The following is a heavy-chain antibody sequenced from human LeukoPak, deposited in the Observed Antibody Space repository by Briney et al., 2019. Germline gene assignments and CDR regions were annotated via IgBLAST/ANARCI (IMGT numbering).Heavy chain of an antibody. J-gene: IGHJ4*02. Sequence: SETLSLTCAVSGVSLSGSYCTWVRQSPGEGLEWIGEINHSGRTNYNPSLQSRVTISLDTTRSQFSLILRSVTAADTAVYYCARDPCSSINCPLRFWGQGTLVTVSS. CDR1: GVSLSGSY. D-gene: IGHD2-2*01. CDR3: ARDPCSSINCPLRF. V-gene: IGHV4-34*01. CDR2: INHSGRT.